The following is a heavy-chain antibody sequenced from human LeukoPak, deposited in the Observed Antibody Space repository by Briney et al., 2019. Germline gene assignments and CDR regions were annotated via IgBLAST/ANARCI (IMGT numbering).Heavy chain of an antibody. D-gene: IGHD6-19*01. CDR2: INSDGSST. V-gene: IGHV3-74*01. Sequence: GGSLRLSCAASGFTFRSYWMHWVRQAPGKGLVWVSRINSDGSSTRYADSAKGRFTISRDNAKNTLYMQMNSLRVEDTAVYYCARREAVASFDYWGQGTLVTVSS. CDR3: ARREAVASFDY. J-gene: IGHJ4*02. CDR1: GFTFRSYW.